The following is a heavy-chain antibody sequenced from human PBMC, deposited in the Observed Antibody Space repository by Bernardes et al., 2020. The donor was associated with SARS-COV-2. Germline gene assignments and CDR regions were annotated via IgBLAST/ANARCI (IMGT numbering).Heavy chain of an antibody. CDR3: ATSLNYGVLFQH. D-gene: IGHD4-17*01. J-gene: IGHJ1*01. CDR1: GYSFTTYD. Sequence: ASVKVSCKASGYSFTTYDINWVRQAPGQGLEWMGWLNPNSGHTGYPQKFQGRVTVTRNTSINTAYLELSSLTSEDTAMYYCATSLNYGVLFQHGGQGTLVTVSS. CDR2: LNPNSGHT. V-gene: IGHV1-8*01.